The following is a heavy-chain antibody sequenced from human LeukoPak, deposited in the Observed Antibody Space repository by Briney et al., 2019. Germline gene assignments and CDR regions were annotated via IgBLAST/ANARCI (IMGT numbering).Heavy chain of an antibody. D-gene: IGHD3-22*01. CDR3: ARGGPLRYDSSGYYPDY. CDR1: GSSFTSYW. J-gene: IGHJ4*02. CDR2: IYPGDSDT. V-gene: IGHV5-51*01. Sequence: GESLQISCKGSGSSFTSYWIGWVRQLPGKGLEWMGIIYPGDSDTRYSPSFQGQVTISADKSISTAYLQWSSLKASDTAMYYCARGGPLRYDSSGYYPDYWGQGTLVTVSS.